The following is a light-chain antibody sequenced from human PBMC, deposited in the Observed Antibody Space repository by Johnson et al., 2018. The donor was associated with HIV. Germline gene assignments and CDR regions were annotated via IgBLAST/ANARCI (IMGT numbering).Light chain of an antibody. Sequence: HSVLTQPPSVSAAPGQKVTISCSGSSSNIGNKYVSWYQQLPGTAPKLLIYDNNKRPSGIPDRFSGSKSGTSATLGITGLQTGDEADYYCGTWDSSLSAYYVFGTGTKVTVL. CDR2: DNN. CDR1: SSNIGNKY. V-gene: IGLV1-51*01. J-gene: IGLJ1*01. CDR3: GTWDSSLSAYYV.